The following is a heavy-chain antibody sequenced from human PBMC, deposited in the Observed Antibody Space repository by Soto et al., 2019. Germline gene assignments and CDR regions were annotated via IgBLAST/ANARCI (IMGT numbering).Heavy chain of an antibody. V-gene: IGHV3-23*01. Sequence: EVQLLESGGGLVQPGGSLRLSCAASGFTFSSYAMSWVRQAPGKGLEWVSAISGSGGSTYYADSVKGRFTISRDNSKNTLYLQMNSLRAEDTAVYYCAKGMMYYDFWSGYSFDYWGQGTLVTVSS. CDR3: AKGMMYYDFWSGYSFDY. J-gene: IGHJ4*02. CDR1: GFTFSSYA. CDR2: ISGSGGST. D-gene: IGHD3-3*01.